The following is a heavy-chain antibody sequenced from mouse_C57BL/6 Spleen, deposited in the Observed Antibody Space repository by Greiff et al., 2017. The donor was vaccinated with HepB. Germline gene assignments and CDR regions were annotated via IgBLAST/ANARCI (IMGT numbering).Heavy chain of an antibody. CDR3: TREGYYDGYYGAWFAY. J-gene: IGHJ3*01. V-gene: IGHV1-5*01. Sequence: VQLQQSGTVLARPGASVKMSCKTSGYTFTSYWMHWVKQRPGQGLEWIGAIYPGNSDTSYNQKFKGKAKLTAVTSASTAYMELSSLTNEDSAVYYCTREGYYDGYYGAWFAYWGQGTLVTVSA. CDR1: GYTFTSYW. D-gene: IGHD2-3*01. CDR2: IYPGNSDT.